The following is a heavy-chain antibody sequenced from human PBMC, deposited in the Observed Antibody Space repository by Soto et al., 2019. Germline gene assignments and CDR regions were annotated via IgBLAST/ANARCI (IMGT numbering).Heavy chain of an antibody. J-gene: IGHJ3*02. D-gene: IGHD1-1*01. CDR1: GGTFSSYT. Sequence: ASVKVSCKASGGTFSSYTISWVRQAPGQGLEWMGRIIPILGIANYAQKFQGRVTITADKSTSTAYMDLSSLRSEDTAVYYCARVNGGRDDAFDIWGQGTMVTVSS. CDR3: ARVNGGRDDAFDI. CDR2: IIPILGIA. V-gene: IGHV1-69*02.